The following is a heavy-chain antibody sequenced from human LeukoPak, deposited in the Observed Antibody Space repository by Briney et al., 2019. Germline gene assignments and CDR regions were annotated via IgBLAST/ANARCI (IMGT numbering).Heavy chain of an antibody. V-gene: IGHV3-74*01. J-gene: IGHJ4*02. CDR3: ARDFDGPRASDY. CDR2: INTDGSYS. Sequence: PGESLRLSCAASGFTFSYFWMHWFRQTPGKGLVWVSCINTDGSYSTYADSVKGRFTISRDNVRNTLYLQMNSLRAEDSAVYYCARDFDGPRASDYWGQGIPVTVSS. D-gene: IGHD4-17*01. CDR1: GFTFSYFW.